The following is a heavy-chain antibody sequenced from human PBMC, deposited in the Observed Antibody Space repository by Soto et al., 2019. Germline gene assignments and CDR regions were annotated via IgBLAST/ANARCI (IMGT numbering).Heavy chain of an antibody. CDR1: GYTFTSYG. CDR2: ISAYNGNT. D-gene: IGHD4-4*01. V-gene: IGHV1-18*01. J-gene: IGHJ6*02. CDR3: ARVSSNLRSYYYYGMDV. Sequence: ASVKVSCKASGYTFTSYGISWVRQAPGQGLEWMGWISAYNGNTNYAQKLQGRVTMTTDTSTSTAYMELRSLRSDDTAVYYCARVSSNLRSYYYYGMDVWGQGTTVTVSS.